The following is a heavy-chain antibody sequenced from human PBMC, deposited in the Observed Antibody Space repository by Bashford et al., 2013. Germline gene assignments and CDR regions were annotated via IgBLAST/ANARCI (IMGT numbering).Heavy chain of an antibody. CDR2: INHTGSI. D-gene: IGHD5-12*01. Sequence: SSETLSLTCAVYGGSFSGYVLELDPPAPRKGLEWIGEINHTGSIGYNPSLESRVTMSVDTSKNQFSLNLRSMTAADTAVYYCARHEYSGYDLDPDLDYWGQGILVTVSS. CDR1: GGSFSGYV. J-gene: IGHJ4*02. V-gene: IGHV4-34*01. CDR3: ARHEYSGYDLDPDLDY.